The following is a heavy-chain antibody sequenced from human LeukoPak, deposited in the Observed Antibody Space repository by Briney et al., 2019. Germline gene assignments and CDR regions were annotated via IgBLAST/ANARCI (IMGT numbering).Heavy chain of an antibody. J-gene: IGHJ4*02. CDR1: GYTFTSYY. CDR2: INPSGGST. CDR3: ARVGQQWLFES. Sequence: ASVKVSCKASGYTFTSYYMHWVRQAPGQGLEWMGIINPSGGSTSYAQKFQGRVTITADESTSTAYMELSSLRSEDTAVYYCARVGQQWLFESWGQGTLVTVSS. V-gene: IGHV1-46*01. D-gene: IGHD6-19*01.